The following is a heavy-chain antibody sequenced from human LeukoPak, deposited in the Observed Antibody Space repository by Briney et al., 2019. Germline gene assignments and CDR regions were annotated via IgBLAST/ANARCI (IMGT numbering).Heavy chain of an antibody. CDR3: ARRWGSGSFDAFDI. D-gene: IGHD3-10*01. V-gene: IGHV4-61*02. CDR1: GGSISSGSYY. Sequence: SETLSLTCTVSGGSISSGSYYWSWIRQPAGKGLEWIGRIYTSGSTNYNPSLKSRVTISVDTSKNQFSLKLSSVTAADTAVYYCARRWGSGSFDAFDIWGQGTMVTVSS. J-gene: IGHJ3*02. CDR2: IYTSGST.